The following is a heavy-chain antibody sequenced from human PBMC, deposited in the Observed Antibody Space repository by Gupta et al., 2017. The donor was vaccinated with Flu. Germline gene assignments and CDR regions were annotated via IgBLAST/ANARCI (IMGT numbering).Heavy chain of an antibody. CDR3: AKDLYSVPGAFDS. V-gene: IGHV3-23*01. CDR2: INSNGGST. D-gene: IGHD6-19*01. Sequence: AMSGVRQAPGKGLQWISGINSNGGSTYYADSVRGRFTVSRDNSENTFYLQMDSLRAEDTAIYYCAKDLYSVPGAFDSWGQGTLVTVSS. J-gene: IGHJ5*01. CDR1: A.